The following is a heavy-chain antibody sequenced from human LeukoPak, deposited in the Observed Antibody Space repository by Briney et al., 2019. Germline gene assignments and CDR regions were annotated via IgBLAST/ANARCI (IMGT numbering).Heavy chain of an antibody. CDR3: ARGHLSHYYYYMDV. CDR2: IYPGDSDT. CDR1: GYTFTNYW. J-gene: IGHJ6*03. D-gene: IGHD3-3*02. Sequence: GESLKISCEGSGYTFTNYWIGWVRQMPGKGLEWVGIIYPGDSDTRYSPSFQGQVTISADKSISTAYLQWSSLKASDTAMYYCARGHLSHYYYYMDVWGKGTTVTVSS. V-gene: IGHV5-51*01.